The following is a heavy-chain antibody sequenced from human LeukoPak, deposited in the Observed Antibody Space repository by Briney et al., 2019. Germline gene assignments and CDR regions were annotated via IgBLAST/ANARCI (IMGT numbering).Heavy chain of an antibody. CDR3: ARILTRGSYYFDY. V-gene: IGHV1-2*02. CDR1: GYTFTGYY. Sequence: ASAKVSCKASGYTFTGYYMHWVRQAPGQGLEWMGWINPNSGGTNYAQKFQGRVTMTRDTSISTAYMELSRLRSDDTAVYYCARILTRGSYYFDYWGQGTLVTVSS. J-gene: IGHJ4*02. D-gene: IGHD7-27*01. CDR2: INPNSGGT.